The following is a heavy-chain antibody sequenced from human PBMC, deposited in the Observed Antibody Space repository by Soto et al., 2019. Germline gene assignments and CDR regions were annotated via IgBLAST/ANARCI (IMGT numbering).Heavy chain of an antibody. CDR1: GYSFTSYW. J-gene: IGHJ6*02. CDR3: AVMMPGYSSSWYSKYYYHMDV. CDR2: IYPGDSDT. Sequence: GESLKISCKGSGYSFTSYWIGWVRQMPGKGLEWMGIIYPGDSDTRYSPSFQGQVTISADKSISTAYLQWSSLKASDTAMYYFAVMMPGYSSSWYSKYYYHMDVWGQGTTVTVSS. V-gene: IGHV5-51*01. D-gene: IGHD6-13*01.